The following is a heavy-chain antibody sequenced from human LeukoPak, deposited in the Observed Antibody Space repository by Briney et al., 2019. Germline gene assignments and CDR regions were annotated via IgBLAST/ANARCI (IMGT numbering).Heavy chain of an antibody. D-gene: IGHD1-26*01. J-gene: IGHJ4*02. V-gene: IGHV1-69*04. CDR3: ARDRPSIVGSPGPFDY. CDR2: IIPILGIA. CDR1: GGTFSSYA. Sequence: ASVKVSCKASGGTFSSYAISWVRQAPGQGLEWMGRIIPILGIANYAQKFQGRVTITADKSTSTAYMELSSLRSEDTAVYYCARDRPSIVGSPGPFDYWGQGTLVTVSS.